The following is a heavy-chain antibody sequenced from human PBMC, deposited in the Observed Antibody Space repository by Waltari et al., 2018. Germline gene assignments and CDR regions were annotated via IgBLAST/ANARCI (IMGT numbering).Heavy chain of an antibody. D-gene: IGHD5-12*01. J-gene: IGHJ4*02. CDR2: IYYSGST. CDR1: GGSISSSSYY. Sequence: QLQLQESGPGLVKPSETLSLTCTVSGGSISSSSYYWGWIRQPPGKGLEWIGSIYYSGSTSYNPSLKSRVTISVDTSKNQFSLKLSSVTAADTAVYYCARGGVDIVATIRGAFDYWGQGTLVTVSS. CDR3: ARGGVDIVATIRGAFDY. V-gene: IGHV4-39*07.